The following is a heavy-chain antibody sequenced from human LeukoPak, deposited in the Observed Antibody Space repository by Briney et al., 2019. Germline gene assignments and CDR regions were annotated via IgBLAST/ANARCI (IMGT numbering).Heavy chain of an antibody. V-gene: IGHV1-69*05. D-gene: IGHD2-2*01. CDR2: IIPIFGTA. CDR1: GGTFSRYA. Sequence: SVKVSCKASGGTFSRYAISWVRQAPGQGLEWMGGIIPIFGTANYAQKFQGRVTITTDESTSTAYMELSSLRSEDTAVYYCAIQSGEPGGGRSTSPLFDYWGQGTLVPVSS. CDR3: AIQSGEPGGGRSTSPLFDY. J-gene: IGHJ4*02.